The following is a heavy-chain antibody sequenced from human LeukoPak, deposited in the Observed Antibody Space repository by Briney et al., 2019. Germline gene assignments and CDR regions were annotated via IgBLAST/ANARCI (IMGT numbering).Heavy chain of an antibody. CDR3: ARWYFDDSSGYVDAFDI. J-gene: IGHJ3*02. D-gene: IGHD3-22*01. CDR2: IYPGDSDT. V-gene: IGHV5-51*01. CDR1: GYSFTSYW. Sequence: GESLKSSCKGSGYSFTSYWIGWVRQMPGKGLEWMGIIYPGDSDTRYSPSFQGQVTISADKSISTAYLQWSSLKASDTAMYYCARWYFDDSSGYVDAFDIWGQGTMVTVSS.